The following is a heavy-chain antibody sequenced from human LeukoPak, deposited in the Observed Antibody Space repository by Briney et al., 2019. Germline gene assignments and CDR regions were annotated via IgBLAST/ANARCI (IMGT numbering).Heavy chain of an antibody. CDR2: IRYDGSNK. V-gene: IGHV3-30*02. J-gene: IGHJ4*02. D-gene: IGHD6-6*01. CDR3: ARPSIAARSQFY. Sequence: PGGSLRLSCAASGFTFSSYGMHWVRQAPGKGLEWVAFIRYDGSNKYYADSVKGRFTISRDNSKNTLYLQMNSLRAEDTAVYYCARPSIAARSQFYWGQGTLVTVSS. CDR1: GFTFSSYG.